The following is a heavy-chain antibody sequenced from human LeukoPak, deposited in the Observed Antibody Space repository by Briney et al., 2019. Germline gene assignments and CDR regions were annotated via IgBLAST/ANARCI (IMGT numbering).Heavy chain of an antibody. J-gene: IGHJ3*02. CDR3: ARGAGTTGAFDI. CDR2: IYYSGST. Sequence: SETLSLTCTVSGGSISSYYWSWIRQPPGKGLEWIGYIYYSGSTNYNPSFKSRVTISVDTSKNQFSLKLSSVTAADTAVYYCARGAGTTGAFDIWGQGTMVTVSS. D-gene: IGHD1-1*01. V-gene: IGHV4-59*01. CDR1: GGSISSYY.